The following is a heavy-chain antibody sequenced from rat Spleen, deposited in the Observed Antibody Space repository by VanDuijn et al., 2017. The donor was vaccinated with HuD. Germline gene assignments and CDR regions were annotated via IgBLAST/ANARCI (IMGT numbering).Heavy chain of an antibody. CDR3: ARGGYNYGWFAY. Sequence: EVQLVESGGGLVQPGGSLKLSCVASGFTFSDYNMAWVRQAPKKGLEWVATISYDGSSTYYRDSVKGRFTISRDNAKNTLYLQMDSLRSEDTATYYCARGGYNYGWFAYWGQGTLVTVSS. V-gene: IGHV5-7*01. CDR1: GFTFSDYN. D-gene: IGHD1-9*01. J-gene: IGHJ3*01. CDR2: ISYDGSST.